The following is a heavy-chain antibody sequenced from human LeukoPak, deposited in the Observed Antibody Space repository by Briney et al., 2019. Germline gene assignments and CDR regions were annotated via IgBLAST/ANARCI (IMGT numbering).Heavy chain of an antibody. V-gene: IGHV4-34*01. CDR1: GGSFSGYY. Sequence: PSETLSLTCAVYGGSFSGYYWSWIRQPPGKGLEWIGEINHSGSTNYNPSLKSRVTISVDMSKNHFSLKLSSVTAADTAVYYCARWGREYYDILTRSYYFDYWGQGTLVTVSS. D-gene: IGHD3-9*01. J-gene: IGHJ4*02. CDR2: INHSGST. CDR3: ARWGREYYDILTRSYYFDY.